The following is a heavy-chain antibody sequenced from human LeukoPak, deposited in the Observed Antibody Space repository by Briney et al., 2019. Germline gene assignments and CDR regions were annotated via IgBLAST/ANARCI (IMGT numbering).Heavy chain of an antibody. CDR2: ISSSGSTI. J-gene: IGHJ5*02. CDR3: ARAGCSSTSCYVRSWFDP. Sequence: GGSLRLSCAASGFTFSSYEMNWVRQAPGKGLEWVSHISSSGSTIYYADSVKGRFTISRDNAKNSLHLQMNSLRAEDTAVYYCARAGCSSTSCYVRSWFDPWGQGTLVTVSS. V-gene: IGHV3-48*03. CDR1: GFTFSSYE. D-gene: IGHD2-2*01.